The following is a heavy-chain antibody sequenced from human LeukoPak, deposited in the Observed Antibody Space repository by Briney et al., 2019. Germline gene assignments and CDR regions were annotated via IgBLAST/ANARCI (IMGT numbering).Heavy chain of an antibody. CDR1: GYTLTGYH. D-gene: IGHD3-22*01. V-gene: IGHV1-2*02. Sequence: ASVKVSCKASGYTLTGYHVQWVRQAPGQGLGWMGWINPMNGDTNYAQKFQGRVTMTRDTSINTAYMELRSLISDDTAVYYCARGVAAYTHYADSSGYDWGQGTLVIVSS. CDR2: INPMNGDT. CDR3: ARGVAAYTHYADSSGYD. J-gene: IGHJ4*02.